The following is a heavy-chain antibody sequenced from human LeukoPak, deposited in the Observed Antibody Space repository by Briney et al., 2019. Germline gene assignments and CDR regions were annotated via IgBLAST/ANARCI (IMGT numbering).Heavy chain of an antibody. D-gene: IGHD2/OR15-2a*01. Sequence: SETLSLTCSVSGGSTSGFYWSWIRQPPGKGLERIGYVYYSGDRNYNPSLKSRVSMSLDTSKNQVSLRLSSVTAADTAVYYCARHPFSTPFDYWGRGTLVTVSS. V-gene: IGHV4-59*08. J-gene: IGHJ4*02. CDR1: GGSTSGFY. CDR3: ARHPFSTPFDY. CDR2: VYYSGDR.